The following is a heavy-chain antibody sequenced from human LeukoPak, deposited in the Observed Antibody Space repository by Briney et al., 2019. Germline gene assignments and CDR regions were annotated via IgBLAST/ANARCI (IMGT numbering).Heavy chain of an antibody. CDR1: GYSISSSSYY. D-gene: IGHD3-10*01. CDR3: ARRIPRNYYGSGSYLSSWFDP. J-gene: IGHJ5*02. V-gene: IGHV4-39*07. CDR2: IYYSGST. Sequence: PSETLSLTCTVSGYSISSSSYYWGWIRQPPGKGLEWIGSIYYSGSTYYNPSLKSRVTISVDTSKNQFSLKLSSVTAADTAVYYCARRIPRNYYGSGSYLSSWFDPWGQGTLVTVSS.